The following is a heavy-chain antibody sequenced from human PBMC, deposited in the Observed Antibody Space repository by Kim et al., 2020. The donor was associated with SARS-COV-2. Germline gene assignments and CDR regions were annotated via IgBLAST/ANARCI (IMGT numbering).Heavy chain of an antibody. CDR1: GFTFSSYG. D-gene: IGHD3-22*01. CDR2: IWYDGSNK. V-gene: IGHV3-33*01. CDR3: ARDRITMIPGIDY. Sequence: GGSLRLSCAASGFTFSSYGMHWVRQAPGKGLEWVAVIWYDGSNKYYADSVKGRFTISRDNSKNTLYLQMNSLRAEDTAVYYCARDRITMIPGIDYWGQGTLVTVSS. J-gene: IGHJ4*02.